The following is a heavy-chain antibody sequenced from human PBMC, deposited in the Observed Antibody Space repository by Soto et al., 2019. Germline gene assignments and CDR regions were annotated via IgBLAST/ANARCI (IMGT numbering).Heavy chain of an antibody. Sequence: EVQLVQSGAEVKKPGESLEISCKGSGYSFTSYWIGWVRQMPGKGLEWMGLIYPGDSDTRYSPSFQGQVTISADKSISTAYLQWSSLKASDTAMYYCARRRRGIAVASRWFDPWGQGTLVTVSS. CDR3: ARRRRGIAVASRWFDP. V-gene: IGHV5-51*01. D-gene: IGHD6-19*01. CDR2: IYPGDSDT. J-gene: IGHJ5*02. CDR1: GYSFTSYW.